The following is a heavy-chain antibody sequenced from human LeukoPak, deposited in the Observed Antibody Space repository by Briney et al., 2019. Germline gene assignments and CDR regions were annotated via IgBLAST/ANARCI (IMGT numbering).Heavy chain of an antibody. CDR3: ARKDSVSRGLYYYYYGMDV. J-gene: IGHJ6*02. CDR2: INPSGGST. Sequence: ASVKVSCKASGYTFTSYYMHWVRQAPGQGLEWMGIINPSGGSTSYAQKFQGRVTMTRDTSTSTVYMELSSLGSEDTAVYYCARKDSVSRGLYYYYYGMDVWGQGTTVTVSS. CDR1: GYTFTSYY. V-gene: IGHV1-46*01. D-gene: IGHD3-10*01.